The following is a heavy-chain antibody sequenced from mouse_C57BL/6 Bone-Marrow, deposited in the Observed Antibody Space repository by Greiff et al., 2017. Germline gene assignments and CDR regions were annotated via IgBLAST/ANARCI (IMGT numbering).Heavy chain of an antibody. J-gene: IGHJ1*03. V-gene: IGHV1-66*01. Sequence: QVQLQQPGPELVKPGASVKISCKASGYSFTSYYIHWVKQRPGRGLEWIGWIYPGSGNTKYNEKFKGKATLTTDTSSSTAYMQLSSLTSEDSAVYDCARWGDCMDWYFDVWGTGTTVTVSS. CDR3: ARWGDCMDWYFDV. CDR1: GYSFTSYY. CDR2: IYPGSGNT. D-gene: IGHD6-1*01.